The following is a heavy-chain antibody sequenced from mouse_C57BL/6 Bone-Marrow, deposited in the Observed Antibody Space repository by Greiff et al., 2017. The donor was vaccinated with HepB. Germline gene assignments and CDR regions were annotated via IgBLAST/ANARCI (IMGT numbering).Heavy chain of an antibody. V-gene: IGHV7-3*01. Sequence: EVHLVESGGGLVQPGGSLSLSCAASGFTFTDYYMSWVRQPPGKGLEWLGFIRNKANGYTTEYSASVKGRFTISRDNSQSILYLQMNALRAEDSATYYCARYLRSNPFDYWGQGTTLTVSS. J-gene: IGHJ2*01. CDR2: IRNKANGYTT. D-gene: IGHD2-5*01. CDR3: ARYLRSNPFDY. CDR1: GFTFTDYY.